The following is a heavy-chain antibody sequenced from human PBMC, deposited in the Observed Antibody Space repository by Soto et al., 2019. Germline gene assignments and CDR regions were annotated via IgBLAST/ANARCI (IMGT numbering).Heavy chain of an antibody. V-gene: IGHV1-69*02. D-gene: IGHD6-13*01. CDR3: ARVGSIAAAGTSFDY. J-gene: IGHJ4*02. Sequence: SVKVSCKASGGTFSSYTISWVRQAPGQGLEWMGRIIPILGIANYAQKFQGRVTITADKSTSTAYMELSSLRSEDTAVYYCARVGSIAAAGTSFDYWGQGTLVTVSS. CDR1: GGTFSSYT. CDR2: IIPILGIA.